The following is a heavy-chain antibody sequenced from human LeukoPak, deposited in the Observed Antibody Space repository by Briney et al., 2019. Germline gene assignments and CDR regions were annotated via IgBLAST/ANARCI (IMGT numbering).Heavy chain of an antibody. CDR2: INAGNGNT. CDR3: ARDQIDYYGSGSYAFDI. J-gene: IGHJ3*02. CDR1: GYTFTSYA. V-gene: IGHV1-3*01. Sequence: ASVKVSCKASGYTFTSYAMHWARQAPGQRLEWMGWINAGNGNTKYSQKFQGRVTNTRDTSASTAYMELSSLRSEDTAVYYCARDQIDYYGSGSYAFDIWGQGTMVTVSS. D-gene: IGHD3-10*01.